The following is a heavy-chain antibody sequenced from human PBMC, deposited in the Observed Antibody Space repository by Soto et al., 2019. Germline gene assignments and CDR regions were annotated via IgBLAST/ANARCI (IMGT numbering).Heavy chain of an antibody. CDR3: ARDSSPVVPAAAYYYYGMDV. CDR1: GDGVSSNSAA. CDR2: TYYRSKWYN. Sequence: SQTLSLTCAISGDGVSSNSAAWNWIRQSPSRGLEWLGRTYYRSKWYNDYAVSVKSRITINPDTSKNQFSLQLNSVTPEDTAVYYCARDSSPVVPAAAYYYYGMDVWGQGTTVTVS. V-gene: IGHV6-1*01. J-gene: IGHJ6*02. D-gene: IGHD2-2*01.